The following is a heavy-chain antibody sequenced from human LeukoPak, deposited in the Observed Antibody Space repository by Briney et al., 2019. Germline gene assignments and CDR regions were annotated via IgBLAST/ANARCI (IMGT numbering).Heavy chain of an antibody. CDR3: ARSSTVVTPVDH. CDR1: GYTFTGYY. V-gene: IGHV1-2*02. CDR2: INPNSGGT. D-gene: IGHD4-23*01. J-gene: IGHJ4*02. Sequence: ASVKVSCKASGYTFTGYYMHWVRQAPGQGLEGMGWINPNSGGTNYAQKFQGRVTMTRDTSISTAYMELSRLRSDDTAVCYCARSSTVVTPVDHWGQGTLVTVSS.